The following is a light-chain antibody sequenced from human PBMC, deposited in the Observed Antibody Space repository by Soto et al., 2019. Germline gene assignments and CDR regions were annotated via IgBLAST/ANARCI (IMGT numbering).Light chain of an antibody. CDR3: SSYIPNNSTYV. J-gene: IGLJ1*01. Sequence: QSVLTQPASVSGSPGQSITISCTGTSSDVGGYNYVSWYQHHPGKAPKRMIHDVSNRPSGVSNRFSGSKSGNTASLTISGLQAEDEADYYCSSYIPNNSTYVFGTGTKVTGL. CDR1: SSDVGGYNY. V-gene: IGLV2-14*03. CDR2: DVS.